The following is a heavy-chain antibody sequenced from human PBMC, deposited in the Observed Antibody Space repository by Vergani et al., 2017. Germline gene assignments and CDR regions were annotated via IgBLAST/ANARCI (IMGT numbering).Heavy chain of an antibody. CDR1: GGSISSSSYY. CDR3: ARGETVRFFDY. Sequence: QVQLQESGPGLVKPSETLSLTCTVSGGSISSSSYYWGWIRQPPGKGLEWIGSIYYSGSTNYNPSLKSRVTISVDTSKNQFSLKLSSVTAADTAVYYCARGETVRFFDYWGQGTLVTVSS. D-gene: IGHD1-1*01. J-gene: IGHJ4*02. V-gene: IGHV4-39*07. CDR2: IYYSGST.